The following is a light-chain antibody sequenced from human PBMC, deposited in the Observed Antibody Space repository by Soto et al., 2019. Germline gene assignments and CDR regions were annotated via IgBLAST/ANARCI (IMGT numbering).Light chain of an antibody. Sequence: DIQMTQSPSTLSASVGDRVTITCRASQSISSWLAWYQQKPGKAPNLLIYKASSLESGVPSRFSGSGSGTEFTLTISSLQPDDFATYYRQQYNSYPLTFSGGTKVEIK. J-gene: IGKJ4*01. CDR2: KAS. CDR3: QQYNSYPLT. CDR1: QSISSW. V-gene: IGKV1-5*03.